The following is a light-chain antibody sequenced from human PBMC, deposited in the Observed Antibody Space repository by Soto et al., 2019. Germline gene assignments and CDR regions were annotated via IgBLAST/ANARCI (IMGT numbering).Light chain of an antibody. J-gene: IGLJ1*01. CDR2: DVT. V-gene: IGLV2-11*01. Sequence: QSALTQPRSVSGSPGQSVTISCNGTSSDVGAYNYVSWHQQHPGKAPKLVIYDVTQRPSGVPDRFSGSKSGNTASLTISGLQPEDEADYYSCSYAGTNTFAVFGTGTKLTVL. CDR3: CSYAGTNTFAV. CDR1: SSDVGAYNY.